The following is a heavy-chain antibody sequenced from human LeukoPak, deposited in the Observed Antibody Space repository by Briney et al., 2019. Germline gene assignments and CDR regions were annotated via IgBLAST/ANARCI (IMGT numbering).Heavy chain of an antibody. V-gene: IGHV4-39*07. CDR1: GGSISSSSYY. CDR3: ARGTPDLIATAGTGGFDY. J-gene: IGHJ4*02. Sequence: PSETLSLTCTVSGGSISSSSYYWGWIRQPPGKGLEWIGSIYYSGSTYYNPSLKSRVTISVDTSKNQFSLKLSSVTAADTAVYYCARGTPDLIATAGTGGFDYWGQGTLVTVSS. D-gene: IGHD6-13*01. CDR2: IYYSGST.